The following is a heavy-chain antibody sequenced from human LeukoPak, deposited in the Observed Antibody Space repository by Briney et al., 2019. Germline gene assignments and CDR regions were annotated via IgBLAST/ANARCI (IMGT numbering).Heavy chain of an antibody. Sequence: SETLSLTCTVSGGSINNYYWNWIRQPPGKGLEWIGFIYSSGTTNYNPSLKSRLSFSIDTSKNQFSLKLTSMTAADTAVYYCARQTGSGLFILPGGQGTLVTVSS. CDR2: IYSSGTT. J-gene: IGHJ4*02. CDR1: GGSINNYY. D-gene: IGHD3/OR15-3a*01. CDR3: ARQTGSGLFILP. V-gene: IGHV4-59*01.